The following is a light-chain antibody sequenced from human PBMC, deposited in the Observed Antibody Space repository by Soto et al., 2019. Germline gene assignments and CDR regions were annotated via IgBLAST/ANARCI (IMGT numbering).Light chain of an antibody. CDR3: QQNYKIPDT. J-gene: IGKJ2*01. V-gene: IGKV1-39*01. CDR1: QSISSY. CDR2: GMS. Sequence: DIQMTQSPSSLSASIGDRVTITCRASQSISSYLNWYQQKPGKAPKLLIYGMSNLQSGVPSRFSSRGSGTAFTLTISSLQPADFASYYCQQNYKIPDTFGQGTKLESK.